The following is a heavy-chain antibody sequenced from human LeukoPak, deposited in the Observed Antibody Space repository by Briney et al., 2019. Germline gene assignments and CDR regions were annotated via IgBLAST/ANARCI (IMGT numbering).Heavy chain of an antibody. CDR2: IIPIFGTA. CDR3: AQTGNVWGSYRPPVY. J-gene: IGHJ4*02. V-gene: IGHV1-69*01. CDR1: GGTFSSYA. D-gene: IGHD3-16*02. Sequence: ASVKVSCKASGGTFSSYAISWVRQAPGQGLEWMGGIIPIFGTANYAQKFQGRVTITADEPTSTAYMELSSLRSEDTAVYYCAQTGNVWGSYRPPVYWGQGTLVTVSS.